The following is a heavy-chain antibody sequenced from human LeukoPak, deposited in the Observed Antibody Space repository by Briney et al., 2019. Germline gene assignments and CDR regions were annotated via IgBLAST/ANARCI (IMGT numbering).Heavy chain of an antibody. CDR2: IFGTA. J-gene: IGHJ4*02. Sequence: IFGTANYAQKFQGRVTITADESTSTAYMELSSLRSEDTAVYYCARSRSSGWYGVYYFDYWGQGTLVTVSS. CDR3: ARSRSSGWYGVYYFDY. V-gene: IGHV1-69*01. D-gene: IGHD6-19*01.